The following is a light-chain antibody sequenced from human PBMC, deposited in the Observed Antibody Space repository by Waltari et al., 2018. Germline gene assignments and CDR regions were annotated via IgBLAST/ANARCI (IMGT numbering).Light chain of an antibody. V-gene: IGLV2-8*01. CDR2: EVS. J-gene: IGLJ1*01. Sequence: QSALTQPPSASGPPGQSVTNSCTGTSSDIGGYKYVTWYRQHPGKGPKLLIYEVSKRPSGVPNRFSGSKSGNTASLTVSGLQAEDEADYYCSSYAGSNNLVFGTGTKVTVL. CDR1: SSDIGGYKY. CDR3: SSYAGSNNLV.